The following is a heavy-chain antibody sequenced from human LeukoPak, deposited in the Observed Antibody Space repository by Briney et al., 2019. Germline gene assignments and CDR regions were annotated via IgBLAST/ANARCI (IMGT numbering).Heavy chain of an antibody. CDR2: ICYSGST. J-gene: IGHJ3*02. D-gene: IGHD3-3*01. CDR1: GCTISSNSYY. Sequence: PSETLSLTCTVSGCTISSNSYYWGRLRQPPGKGREWIGSICYSGSTYYNPSLKSRVTISVDTSKNQFSLMLSSVTAADTAVYYCARQPPRAYYDFWSGYYFDIWGQGTMVTVSS. V-gene: IGHV4-39*01. CDR3: ARQPPRAYYDFWSGYYFDI.